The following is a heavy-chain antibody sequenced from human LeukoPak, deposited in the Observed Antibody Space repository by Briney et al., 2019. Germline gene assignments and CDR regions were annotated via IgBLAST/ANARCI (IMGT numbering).Heavy chain of an antibody. CDR1: GGSFSGYY. V-gene: IGHV4-34*01. CDR2: INHSGST. CDR3: ARGQVPTSYYYYYYGMDV. J-gene: IGHJ6*02. Sequence: PSETLSLTCAVYGGSFSGYYWSWIRQPPGKGLEWIGEINHSGSTNYNPSLKSRVTISVDTSKNQFSLKLSSVTAADTAVYYCARGQVPTSYYYYYYGMDVWGQGTTVTVSS.